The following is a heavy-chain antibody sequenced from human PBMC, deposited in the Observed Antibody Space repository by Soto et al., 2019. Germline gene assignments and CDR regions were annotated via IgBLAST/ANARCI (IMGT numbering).Heavy chain of an antibody. D-gene: IGHD7-27*01. CDR2: ISGSGGST. CDR3: AKEVSLGSTVDLGY. V-gene: IGHV3-23*01. J-gene: IGHJ4*02. Sequence: LRLSCAASGFTFTIFAMSWVRQSPGKGLEWVSTISGSGGSTYYADAVKGRFTISRDNSMGTLYLQMKSLRVEDTAIYYCAKEVSLGSTVDLGYWGQGTLVTVSS. CDR1: GFTFTIFA.